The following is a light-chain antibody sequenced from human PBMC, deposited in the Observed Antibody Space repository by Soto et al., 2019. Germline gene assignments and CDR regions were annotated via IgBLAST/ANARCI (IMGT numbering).Light chain of an antibody. Sequence: QSVLTQPASVSGSPGQSITISCTGTSSDFGAYNYVSWYQQHPGKAPKLMIYDVNIRPSGVSNRFSGSKSGNTASLTISGLQAEDEADYYCTSWTTSTTMIFGGGTKLTVL. V-gene: IGLV2-14*03. CDR2: DVN. CDR1: SSDFGAYNY. CDR3: TSWTTSTTMI. J-gene: IGLJ2*01.